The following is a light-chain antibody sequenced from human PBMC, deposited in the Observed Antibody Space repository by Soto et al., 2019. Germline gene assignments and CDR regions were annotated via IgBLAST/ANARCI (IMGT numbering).Light chain of an antibody. CDR1: QSVSSSY. CDR2: DAS. CDR3: HQYNSWPPGT. V-gene: IGKV3-15*01. J-gene: IGKJ2*01. Sequence: EIVLTQSPGTLSLSRGERAALCCRASQSVSSSYLAWYQQKPGQAPRLLISDASTRATGIPARFSGSGSGTEFTLTISSLQSEDFALYYCHQYNSWPPGTFGQGTKVDIK.